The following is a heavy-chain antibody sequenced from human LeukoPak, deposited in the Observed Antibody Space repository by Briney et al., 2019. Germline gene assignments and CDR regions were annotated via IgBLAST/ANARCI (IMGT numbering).Heavy chain of an antibody. V-gene: IGHV3-53*01. D-gene: IGHD6-19*01. Sequence: GGSLRLSCTVSGFTVSSNSMSWVRQAPGKGLEWVSFIYSDNTHYSDSVKGRFTISRDNSKNTLYLQMNSLRAEDTAVYYCAKGQWLAYFDYWGQGTLVTVSS. CDR2: IYSDNT. J-gene: IGHJ4*02. CDR3: AKGQWLAYFDY. CDR1: GFTVSSNS.